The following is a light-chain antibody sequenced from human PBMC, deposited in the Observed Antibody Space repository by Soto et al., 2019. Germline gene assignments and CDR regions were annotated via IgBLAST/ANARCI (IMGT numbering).Light chain of an antibody. CDR1: QGIRND. CDR2: AAS. J-gene: IGKJ3*01. V-gene: IGKV1-6*01. CDR3: QQSYSTLFT. Sequence: AIQMTQSPSSLSASVGDTVTITCRASQGIRNDLGWYQQKPGKAPNLLIYAASSLQSGVPSRFSGSGSGTDFTLTISSLQPEDFATYYCQQSYSTLFTFGPGTKVDIK.